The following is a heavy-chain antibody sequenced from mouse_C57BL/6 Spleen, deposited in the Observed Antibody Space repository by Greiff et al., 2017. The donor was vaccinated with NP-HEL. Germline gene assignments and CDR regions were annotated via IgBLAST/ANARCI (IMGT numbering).Heavy chain of an antibody. CDR3: ARGSDPLDY. CDR2: ISYDGSN. J-gene: IGHJ3*01. V-gene: IGHV3-6*01. Sequence: ESGPGLVKPSQSLSLTCSVTGYSITSGYYWNWIRQFPGNKLEWMGYISYDGSNNYNPSLKNRISITRDTSKNQFFLKLNSVTTEDTATYYCARGSDPLDYWGQGTLVTVSA. D-gene: IGHD6-1*01. CDR1: GYSITSGYY.